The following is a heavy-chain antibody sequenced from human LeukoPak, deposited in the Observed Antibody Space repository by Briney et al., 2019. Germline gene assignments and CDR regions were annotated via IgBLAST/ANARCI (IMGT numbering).Heavy chain of an antibody. CDR2: IYYSGST. J-gene: IGHJ4*02. D-gene: IGHD2-2*01. CDR3: ASFLYSSSWGGTRYYFDY. Sequence: KPSETLSLTCTVVGGSISSYYWSWIRQPPGKGLEWIGYIYYSGSTNYNPSLKSRVTISVDTSKNQFSLNLSSVTAADTAVYYCASFLYSSSWGGTRYYFDYWGQGTLVTVSS. V-gene: IGHV4-59*01. CDR1: GGSISSYY.